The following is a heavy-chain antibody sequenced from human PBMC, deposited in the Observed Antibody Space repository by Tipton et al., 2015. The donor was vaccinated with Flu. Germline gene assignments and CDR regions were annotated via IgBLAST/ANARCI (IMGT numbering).Heavy chain of an antibody. CDR1: GGSISSGGYY. J-gene: IGHJ4*02. Sequence: TLSLTCTVYGGSISSGGYYWSWICQLPGKGLQWNGYIYYSSSTNYYPSRKSRLTISQDTSKNQFSLNLSSVTAADTAVYYCGRGAQFGSSFFNYWSQGNLVAVPS. CDR3: GRGAQFGSSFFNY. CDR2: IYYSSST. V-gene: IGHV4-31*03. D-gene: IGHD6-6*01.